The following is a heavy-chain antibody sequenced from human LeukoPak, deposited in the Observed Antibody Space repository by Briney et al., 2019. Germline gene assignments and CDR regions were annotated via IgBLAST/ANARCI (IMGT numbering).Heavy chain of an antibody. Sequence: SETLSLTCAVSGDXITSHSCWSWVRQPPGKGLEWIGEVHHGGASNYDPSLESRVTISVDKSKNRFSLNLRSVTAADTATYYCASHVTVLGTRGFDFWGRGTVVTVS. CDR3: ASHVTVLGTRGFDF. D-gene: IGHD6-19*01. J-gene: IGHJ4*02. CDR1: GDXITSHSC. CDR2: VHHGGAS. V-gene: IGHV4-4*02.